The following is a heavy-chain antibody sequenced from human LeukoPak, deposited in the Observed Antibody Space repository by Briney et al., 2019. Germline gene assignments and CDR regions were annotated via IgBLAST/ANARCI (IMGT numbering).Heavy chain of an antibody. V-gene: IGHV3-23*01. CDR3: AQGAYGSGTYHY. CDR2: ISGNADNT. J-gene: IGHJ4*02. Sequence: GGSLRLSCAASGFTFNIYAMTWVRQATGKGLDWVSAISGNADNTYYADSVKGRFTISRDNSKNTLYLQMNSLRAEDTAVYYCAQGAYGSGTYHYWGQGTLVTVSS. D-gene: IGHD3-10*01. CDR1: GFTFNIYA.